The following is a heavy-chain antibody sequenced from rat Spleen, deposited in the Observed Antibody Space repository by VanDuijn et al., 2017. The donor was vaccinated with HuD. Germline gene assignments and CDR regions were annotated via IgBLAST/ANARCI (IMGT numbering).Heavy chain of an antibody. CDR3: ARPTTGIPFNY. CDR1: GFTFSNYD. J-gene: IGHJ2*01. D-gene: IGHD1-9*01. V-gene: IGHV5-29*01. Sequence: EVQLVESDGGLVQPGRSLKVSCVASGFTFSNYDMAWVRQAPKKGLEWVAAIVDDGSNTFYRDSVKGRFTISRNNAKSTLYLQVDSLRSEDTAIYYCARPTTGIPFNYWGQGVMVTVSS. CDR2: IVDDGSNT.